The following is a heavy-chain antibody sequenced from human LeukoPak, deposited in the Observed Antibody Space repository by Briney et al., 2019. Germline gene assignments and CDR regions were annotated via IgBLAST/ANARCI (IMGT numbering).Heavy chain of an antibody. V-gene: IGHV4-39*01. Sequence: PSETVSLTCTVSGGSISSSSYYWGWIRQPPGKGLEWIGSIYYSGSTYYNPSLKSRVTISVDTSKNQFSLKLSSVTAADTAVYYCARHSHYDFWSGRLNWFDPWGQGTLVTVSS. CDR3: ARHSHYDFWSGRLNWFDP. CDR1: GGSISSSSYY. J-gene: IGHJ5*02. D-gene: IGHD3-3*01. CDR2: IYYSGST.